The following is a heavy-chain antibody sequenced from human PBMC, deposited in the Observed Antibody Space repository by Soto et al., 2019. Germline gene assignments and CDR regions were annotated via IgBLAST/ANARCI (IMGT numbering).Heavy chain of an antibody. J-gene: IGHJ4*02. CDR2: INHSGST. D-gene: IGHD3-22*01. V-gene: IGHV4-4*02. Sequence: SETLSLTCAVSGDSISSSNWWTWVRQPPGKGLEWIGEINHSGSTNYNPSLKSRVTISVDTSKNQFSLKLSSVTAADTAVYYCARATLSGYTDYWGQGTLVTVSS. CDR1: GDSISSSNW. CDR3: ARATLSGYTDY.